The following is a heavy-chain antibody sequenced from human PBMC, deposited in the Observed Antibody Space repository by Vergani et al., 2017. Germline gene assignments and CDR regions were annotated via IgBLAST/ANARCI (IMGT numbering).Heavy chain of an antibody. D-gene: IGHD6-19*01. Sequence: QVQLVESGGGVVQPGGSLRLSCGASGFTFSNYGMHWVRQAPGKGLEWVTFIRYDGSNTYYADSVKGRFTISRDNSKNTLFLQMNSLRPEDTAVYYCARDTVTGSRYFDYWGQGTPVTVSS. J-gene: IGHJ4*02. V-gene: IGHV3-30*02. CDR2: IRYDGSNT. CDR1: GFTFSNYG. CDR3: ARDTVTGSRYFDY.